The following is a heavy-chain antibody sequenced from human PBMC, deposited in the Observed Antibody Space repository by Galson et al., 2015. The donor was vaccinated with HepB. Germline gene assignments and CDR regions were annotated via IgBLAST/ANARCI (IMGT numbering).Heavy chain of an antibody. Sequence: SLRLSCAASGFNFSNYVMQWVRQTPGKGLKWVSLISTSSSLIYYADSVKGRFTISRDNTRNSLYLQMNSLTIEDTAVYYCVRGRGLGVPGSWGQGTLVTVSS. D-gene: IGHD3/OR15-3a*01. CDR1: GFNFSNYV. CDR2: ISTSSSLI. CDR3: VRGRGLGVPGS. J-gene: IGHJ4*02. V-gene: IGHV3-21*01.